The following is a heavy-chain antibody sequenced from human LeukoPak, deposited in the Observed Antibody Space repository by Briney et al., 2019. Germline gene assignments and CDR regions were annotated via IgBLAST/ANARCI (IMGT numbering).Heavy chain of an antibody. CDR1: GYTLTELP. V-gene: IGHV1-24*01. CDR2: FDPEDGET. Sequence: ASVKVSCKVSGYTLTELPMHWVRQAPGKGLGWMGGFDPEDGETIYAQKFQGRVTMTEDTSTDTAYMELSSLRSEDTAVYYCATRGGNHDAFDIWGQGTMVTVSS. J-gene: IGHJ3*02. CDR3: ATRGGNHDAFDI. D-gene: IGHD4-23*01.